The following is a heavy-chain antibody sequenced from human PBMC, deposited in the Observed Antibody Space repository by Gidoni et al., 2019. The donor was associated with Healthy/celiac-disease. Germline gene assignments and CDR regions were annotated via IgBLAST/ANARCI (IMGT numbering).Heavy chain of an antibody. J-gene: IGHJ4*02. CDR1: GFTFSSYA. CDR3: AKAGSRVVVAAEYFDY. Sequence: EVQLLASGGGLVPPGGSMRLCCAASGFTFSSYAMSWVRQAPGKGLEWVSAIRGSGGSTYYADSVKGRFTISRDNSKNTLYLQMNSLRAEDTAVYYCAKAGSRVVVAAEYFDYWGQGTLVTVSS. D-gene: IGHD2-15*01. CDR2: IRGSGGST. V-gene: IGHV3-23*01.